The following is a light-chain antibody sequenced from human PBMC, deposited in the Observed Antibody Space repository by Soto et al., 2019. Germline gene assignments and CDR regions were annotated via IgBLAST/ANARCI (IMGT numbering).Light chain of an antibody. Sequence: IVLTQSPGTLSLSPGERATLSCRASQSVTTQLAWYQQKPGQAPRLLIYGASSRATGIPDRFSGSGSGTDFTLTISRLEPEDFAVYYCQQYGSSRTFGQGTKVDI. J-gene: IGKJ1*01. CDR3: QQYGSSRT. CDR2: GAS. V-gene: IGKV3-20*01. CDR1: QSVTTQ.